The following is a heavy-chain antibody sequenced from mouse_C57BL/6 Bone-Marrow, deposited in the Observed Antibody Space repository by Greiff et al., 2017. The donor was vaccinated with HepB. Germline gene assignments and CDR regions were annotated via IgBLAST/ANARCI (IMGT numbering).Heavy chain of an antibody. CDR2: ISSGSSTI. D-gene: IGHD1-1*01. Sequence: DVKLVESGGGLVKPGGSLKLSCAASGFTFSDYGMHWVRQAPEKGLEWVAYISSGSSTIYYADTVKGRFTISRDNAKNTLFLQMTSLMSEDTAMYYCARGYYYGSSYWGQGTTLTVSS. CDR1: GFTFSDYG. V-gene: IGHV5-17*01. CDR3: ARGYYYGSSY. J-gene: IGHJ2*01.